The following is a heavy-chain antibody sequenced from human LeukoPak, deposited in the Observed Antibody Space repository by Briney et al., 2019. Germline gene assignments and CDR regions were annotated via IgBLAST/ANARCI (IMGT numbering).Heavy chain of an antibody. J-gene: IGHJ5*02. D-gene: IGHD2-21*02. CDR3: ARVVRGVVTSNWFDP. V-gene: IGHV4-59*01. CDR2: VASSGTS. CDR1: GASITTYY. Sequence: TSETLSLTCTVSGASITTYYWTWIRQTPGKELEWIGFVASSGTSNYNPSLKSRVSISIDTSKNQFSLALTSVTPADTAVYYCARVVRGVVTSNWFDPWGQGTLVSVSS.